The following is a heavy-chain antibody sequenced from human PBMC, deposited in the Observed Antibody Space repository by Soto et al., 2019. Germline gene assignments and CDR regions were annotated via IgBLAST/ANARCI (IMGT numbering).Heavy chain of an antibody. J-gene: IGHJ5*02. CDR2: IYYSGST. CDR3: ARDGKVGKGFDP. CDR1: GGSISRGGYY. Sequence: QVQLQESGPGLVKPSQTLSLTCTVSGGSISRGGYYWSWIRQHPGKGLEWIGYIYYSGSTYYNPSLKSRVTISVDTSKNQFSLKLSSVTAADTAVYYCARDGKVGKGFDPWGQGTLVTVSS. V-gene: IGHV4-31*03. D-gene: IGHD1-1*01.